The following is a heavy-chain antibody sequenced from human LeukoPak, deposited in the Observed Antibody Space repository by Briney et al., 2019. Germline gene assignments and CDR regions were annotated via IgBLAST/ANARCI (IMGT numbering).Heavy chain of an antibody. V-gene: IGHV1-69*13. D-gene: IGHD3-3*01. CDR3: ARTITIFGVVTPYYMDV. J-gene: IGHJ6*03. CDR1: GGTFSSYA. CDR2: IIPIFGTA. Sequence: SVKVSCKASGGTFSSYAISWVRQAPGQGLEWMGGIIPIFGTANYAQKFQGRVTITAGESTSTAYMELSSLRSEDTAVYYCARTITIFGVVTPYYMDVWGKGTTVTVSS.